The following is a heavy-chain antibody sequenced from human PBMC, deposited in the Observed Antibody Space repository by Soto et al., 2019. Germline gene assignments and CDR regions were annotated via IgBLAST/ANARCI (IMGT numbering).Heavy chain of an antibody. D-gene: IGHD3-22*01. J-gene: IGHJ3*02. Sequence: SVKVSCKASGGTFSSYAISWVRQAPGQGLEWMGGIIPIFGTANYAQKFQGRVTITADESTSTAYMELSSLRSEDTAVYYCAREGYYYDSSGDLTFDIWGQGTMVTVSS. V-gene: IGHV1-69*13. CDR1: GGTFSSYA. CDR2: IIPIFGTA. CDR3: AREGYYYDSSGDLTFDI.